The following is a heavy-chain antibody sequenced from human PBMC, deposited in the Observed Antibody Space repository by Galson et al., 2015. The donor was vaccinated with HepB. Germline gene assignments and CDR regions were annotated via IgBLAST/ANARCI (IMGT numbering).Heavy chain of an antibody. CDR2: VKQDGSEK. D-gene: IGHD3-22*01. Sequence: SLRLSCAASGFTFSNYWMSWVRQAPGKGLEWVANVKQDGSEKYYVDSVKGRFTISRDNAKNSLYLQMNSLRAEDTAVYYCARVARITMSYFDYWGQGTLVTVSS. CDR1: GFTFSNYW. J-gene: IGHJ4*02. V-gene: IGHV3-7*01. CDR3: ARVARITMSYFDY.